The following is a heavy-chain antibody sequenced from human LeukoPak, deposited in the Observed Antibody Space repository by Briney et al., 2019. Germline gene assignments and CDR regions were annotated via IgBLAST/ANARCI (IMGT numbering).Heavy chain of an antibody. CDR1: GGSISSGGYS. Sequence: PSETLSLTCAVSGGSISSGGYSWSWIRQPPGKGLEWIGYIYHSGSTYYNPSLKSRVTISVDRSKNQFSLKLSSVTAADTAVYYCARAGQQLVYWFDPWGQGTLVTVSS. J-gene: IGHJ5*02. CDR3: ARAGQQLVYWFDP. CDR2: IYHSGST. V-gene: IGHV4-30-2*01. D-gene: IGHD6-13*01.